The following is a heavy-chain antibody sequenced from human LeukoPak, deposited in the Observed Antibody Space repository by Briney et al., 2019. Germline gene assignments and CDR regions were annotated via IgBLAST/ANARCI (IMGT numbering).Heavy chain of an antibody. CDR2: INWNGGSA. Sequence: GGSLRLSCTVSGFTVSSNSMSWVRQAPGKGLEWVSGINWNGGSAGYADSVKGRFTISRDNAKNSLYLQMNSLRAEDTALYYCARDRRGGSGSYRYYFDYWGQGTLVTVSS. V-gene: IGHV3-20*04. CDR1: GFTVSSNS. CDR3: ARDRRGGSGSYRYYFDY. D-gene: IGHD3-10*01. J-gene: IGHJ4*02.